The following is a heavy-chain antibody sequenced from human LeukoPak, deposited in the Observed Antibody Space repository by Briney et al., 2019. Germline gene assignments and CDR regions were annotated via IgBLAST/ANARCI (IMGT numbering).Heavy chain of an antibody. D-gene: IGHD2-2*03. CDR2: ISTSGNT. V-gene: IGHV4-4*07. CDR3: ARGTTVDINFDY. CDR1: GGSITGYY. J-gene: IGHJ4*02. Sequence: SETLSLTCTVSGGSITGYYWSWIRQPAGKGLEWIGRISTSGNTNYNPSLKTRVTMSAATSKTQFSLNLTSLTAADTAVYYCARGTTVDINFDYWGQGTLVTVSS.